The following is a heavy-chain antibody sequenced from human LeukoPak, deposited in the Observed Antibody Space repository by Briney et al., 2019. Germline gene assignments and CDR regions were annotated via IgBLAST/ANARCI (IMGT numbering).Heavy chain of an antibody. CDR1: GFMFRSYG. Sequence: GGSLRLSCAASGFMFRSYGIHWVRQAPGKGLEWVAFIQYHGRDIFYADSVKGRFTISRDNSKNTVYLQMNSLRAEDTAVYYCAKDRTGTTGRDWVDPWGQGTLVTVSS. CDR2: IQYHGRDI. CDR3: AKDRTGTTGRDWVDP. V-gene: IGHV3-30*02. D-gene: IGHD1-1*01. J-gene: IGHJ5*02.